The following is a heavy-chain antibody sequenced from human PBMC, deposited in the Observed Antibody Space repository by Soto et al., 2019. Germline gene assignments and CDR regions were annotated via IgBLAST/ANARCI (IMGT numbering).Heavy chain of an antibody. D-gene: IGHD3-9*01. J-gene: IGHJ4*02. Sequence: EVQLMESGGGVARPGGSLRLSCATSGFTFSSNSMNWVRQVPGKRLEWVSRIGAGYDTTYYTDSVEGRFTISRDDSKGTLYLQMNSLKVEDTAIYFCVLRAGDYWGQGTLVTVSS. V-gene: IGHV3-23*01. CDR3: VLRAGDY. CDR1: GFTFSSNS. CDR2: IGAGYDTT.